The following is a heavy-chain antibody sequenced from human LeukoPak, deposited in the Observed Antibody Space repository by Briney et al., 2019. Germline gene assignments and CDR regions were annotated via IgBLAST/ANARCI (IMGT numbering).Heavy chain of an antibody. V-gene: IGHV3-30-3*01. CDR1: GSTFSSYA. CDR3: ARDHVIKQAPPGY. D-gene: IGHD3-10*01. CDR2: ISYDGTNK. J-gene: IGHJ4*02. Sequence: PGGSLRLSCVASGSTFSSYAMHWVRQAPGKGLEWVAIISYDGTNKYYADSVKGRFTISRDNSKNTLYLQMNSLRAEDTAVYYCARDHVIKQAPPGYWGQGTLVTVSS.